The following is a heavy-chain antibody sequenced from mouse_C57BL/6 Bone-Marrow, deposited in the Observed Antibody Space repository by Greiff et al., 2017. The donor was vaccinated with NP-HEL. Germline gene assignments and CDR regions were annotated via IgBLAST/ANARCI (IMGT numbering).Heavy chain of an antibody. J-gene: IGHJ2*01. V-gene: IGHV1-64*01. D-gene: IGHD2-2*01. CDR1: GYTFTSYW. Sequence: QVQLQQPGAELVKPGASVKLSCKASGYTFTSYWMHWVKQRPGQGLEWIGMIHPNSGSTNYNEKFKSKATLTVDKSSSTAYMQLSSLTSEDSAVYYCARSTMVTSGDYWGQGTTLTVSS. CDR2: IHPNSGST. CDR3: ARSTMVTSGDY.